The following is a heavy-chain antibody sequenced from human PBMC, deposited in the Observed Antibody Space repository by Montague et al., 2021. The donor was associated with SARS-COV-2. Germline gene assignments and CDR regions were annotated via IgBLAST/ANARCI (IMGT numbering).Heavy chain of an antibody. J-gene: IGHJ4*02. Sequence: SETLSLTCAVYGGSFSDYHWTWVRQSPGEGPEWIGQINHGGSTKYNPSLKSRVTISIDTSKKQFSLKLTSVTAADTAVYYCARGAPGYWGQGTLATVSS. V-gene: IGHV4-34*01. D-gene: IGHD1-1*01. CDR2: INHGGST. CDR3: ARGAPGY. CDR1: GGSFSDYH.